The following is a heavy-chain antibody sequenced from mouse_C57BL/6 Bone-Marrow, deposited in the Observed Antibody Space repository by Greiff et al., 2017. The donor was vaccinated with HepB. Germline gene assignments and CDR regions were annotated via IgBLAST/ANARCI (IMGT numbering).Heavy chain of an antibody. CDR2: INPGSGGT. CDR1: GYAFTNYL. V-gene: IGHV1-54*01. J-gene: IGHJ2*01. CDR3: ARGGGNYYFDY. D-gene: IGHD2-1*01. Sequence: VHLVESGAELVRPGTSVKVSCKASGYAFTNYLIEWVKQRPGQGLEWIGVINPGSGGTNYNEKFKGKATLTADKSYSTAYMQLSSLTSEDSAVYFCARGGGNYYFDYWGQGTTLTVSS.